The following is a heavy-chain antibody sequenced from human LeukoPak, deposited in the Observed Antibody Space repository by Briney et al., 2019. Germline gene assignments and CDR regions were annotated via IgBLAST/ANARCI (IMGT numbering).Heavy chain of an antibody. V-gene: IGHV4-59*01. J-gene: IGHJ1*01. CDR1: GGSISSYY. D-gene: IGHD6-13*01. CDR3: ARDGAAAGEYFQH. CDR2: IYYSGST. Sequence: SETLSLTCTVSGGSISSYYWSWIRQPPGKGLEWFGYIYYSGSTNYNPSLKGRVTISVDTSKNQFSLKLSSVTAADTAVYYCARDGAAAGEYFQHWGQGTLVTVSS.